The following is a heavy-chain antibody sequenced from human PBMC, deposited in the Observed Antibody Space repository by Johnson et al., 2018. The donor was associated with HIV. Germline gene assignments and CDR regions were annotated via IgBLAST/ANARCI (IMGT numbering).Heavy chain of an antibody. Sequence: QEKLVESGGGLVQPGGSLKLSCAASGFTFSGSAMHWVRQASGKGLEWVAVISYDGSNKYYADSVKGRFTISRDNSKNTLYLQMNSLRPEDTAVYYCAKGEPVAFDIWGQGTMVTVSS. CDR2: ISYDGSNK. J-gene: IGHJ3*02. V-gene: IGHV3-30*04. CDR3: AKGEPVAFDI. CDR1: GFTFSGSA. D-gene: IGHD1-14*01.